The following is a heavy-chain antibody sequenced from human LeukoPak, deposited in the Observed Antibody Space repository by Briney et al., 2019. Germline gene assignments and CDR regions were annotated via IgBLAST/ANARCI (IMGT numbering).Heavy chain of an antibody. CDR2: IIPILGIA. CDR3: ARDYYDSSGYYFSFFDY. Sequence: SVKVSCKASGGTFSSYAISWVRQAPGQGLEWMGRIIPILGIANYAQKFQGRVTITADKSTSTAYMELSSLRSEDTAVYYCARDYYDSSGYYFSFFDYWGQGTLVTVSS. J-gene: IGHJ4*02. CDR1: GGTFSSYA. V-gene: IGHV1-69*04. D-gene: IGHD3-22*01.